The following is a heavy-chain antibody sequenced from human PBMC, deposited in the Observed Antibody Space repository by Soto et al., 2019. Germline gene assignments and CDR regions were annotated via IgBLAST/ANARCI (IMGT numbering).Heavy chain of an antibody. D-gene: IGHD1-1*01. CDR3: ATTAGTYYYYGMDV. J-gene: IGHJ6*02. Sequence: EVQLLESGGGLVQPGGSLRLSCAASGFTFSSYAMSWVRQAPGKGLEWVSAISGSGGSTYYADSVKGRFTMSRDNSKKPLYLQMNSLRAEETAVYYCATTAGTYYYYGMDVWGQGTTVTVSS. CDR2: ISGSGGST. CDR1: GFTFSSYA. V-gene: IGHV3-23*01.